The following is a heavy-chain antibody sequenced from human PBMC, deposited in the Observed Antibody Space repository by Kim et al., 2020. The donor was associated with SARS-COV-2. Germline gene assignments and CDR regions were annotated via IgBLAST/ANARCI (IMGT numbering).Heavy chain of an antibody. V-gene: IGHV4-34*01. CDR1: GGSFSGYY. J-gene: IGHJ4*02. CDR3: ARGTGNNWYGGPFDS. Sequence: SETLSLTCAVYGGSFSGYYWSWIRQPPGKGLEWIGEINHSGSTNYNPSLKSRVTISVDTSKNQFSLMLSSVTAADTAVYYCARGTGNNWYGGPFDSWGQGTLVTVSS. CDR2: INHSGST. D-gene: IGHD1-1*01.